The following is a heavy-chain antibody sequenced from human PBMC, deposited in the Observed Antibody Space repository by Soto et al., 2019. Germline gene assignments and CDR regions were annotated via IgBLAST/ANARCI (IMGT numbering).Heavy chain of an antibody. CDR1: GFTFSSYG. Sequence: GGSLRLSCAASGFTFSSYGMHWVRQAPGKGLEWVAVIWYDGSNNDYADSVMGRFTICRDNSKNTLSLQMNSLRAEDTAVYYCARGEWVPYDILTGYHPFDHWGQGP. CDR3: ARGEWVPYDILTGYHPFDH. D-gene: IGHD3-9*01. V-gene: IGHV3-33*01. J-gene: IGHJ4*02. CDR2: IWYDGSNN.